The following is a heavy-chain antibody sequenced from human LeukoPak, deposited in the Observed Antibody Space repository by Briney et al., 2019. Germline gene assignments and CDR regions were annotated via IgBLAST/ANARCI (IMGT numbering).Heavy chain of an antibody. D-gene: IGHD6-19*01. CDR2: ISPDGTNK. V-gene: IGHV3-30*18. CDR3: AKAADSGWYWVDY. Sequence: GGSLRLSCAASRFTFSSYAMHWVRQAPGKGLEWVAVISPDGTNKYYPDSVKGRFTISRDNSMNTLYLQMNSLRAEDTAVYYCAKAADSGWYWVDYWGQGTLVTVSS. CDR1: RFTFSSYA. J-gene: IGHJ4*02.